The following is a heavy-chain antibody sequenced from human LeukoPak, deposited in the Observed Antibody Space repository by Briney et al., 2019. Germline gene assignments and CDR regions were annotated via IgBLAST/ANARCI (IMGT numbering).Heavy chain of an antibody. CDR2: MNPNSGNT. CDR3: ARGRATVTTHWVDP. CDR1: GYPFINYD. Sequence: ASVKVSCKASGYPFINYDINWVRQATGQGLEWMGWMNPNSGNTDYAQKFQGRVTITRNTSISTAYMELSGLRSEDTAVYYCARGRATVTTHWVDPWGQGTLVTASS. V-gene: IGHV1-8*03. D-gene: IGHD4-11*01. J-gene: IGHJ5*02.